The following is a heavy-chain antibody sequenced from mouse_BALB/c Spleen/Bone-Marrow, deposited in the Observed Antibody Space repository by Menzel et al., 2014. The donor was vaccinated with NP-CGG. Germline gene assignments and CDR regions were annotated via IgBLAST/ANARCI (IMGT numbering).Heavy chain of an antibody. V-gene: IGHV14-3*02. CDR1: GFNIKDTY. D-gene: IGHD4-1*01. J-gene: IGHJ1*01. CDR2: IDPATGNT. CDR3: ARSTGTSYWYFDV. Sequence: EVQLQQSGAELVKPGASVKLSCTASGFNIKDTYMHWVKQRPEQGLEWIGRIDPATGNTKYDPKFQGKATITVDTSSNTAYLQLSSLTSEDTAVYYCARSTGTSYWYFDVWGAGTTVTVSS.